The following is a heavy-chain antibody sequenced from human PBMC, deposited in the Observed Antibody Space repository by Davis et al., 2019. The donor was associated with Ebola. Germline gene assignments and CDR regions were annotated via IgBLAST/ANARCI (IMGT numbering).Heavy chain of an antibody. CDR1: GGSFSGYY. CDR2: INHSGST. Sequence: PSETLSLTCAVYGGSFSGYYWSWIRQPPGKGLEWIGEINHSGSTNYNPSLKSRVTISVDTSKNQFSLKLSPVTAADTAVYYGARGIAGDSPTNWFDPWGQGTLVTVSS. J-gene: IGHJ5*02. CDR3: ARGIAGDSPTNWFDP. D-gene: IGHD1-26*01. V-gene: IGHV4-34*01.